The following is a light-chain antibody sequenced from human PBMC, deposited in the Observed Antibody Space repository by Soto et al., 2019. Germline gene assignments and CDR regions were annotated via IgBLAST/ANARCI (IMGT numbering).Light chain of an antibody. V-gene: IGLV2-14*01. J-gene: IGLJ2*01. CDR1: SRDVGGYNY. Sequence: QSALTQPASVSGSPGQSITISCTGTSRDVGGYNYVSWYQQHPGKAPKLMIYDVSNRPSGVSNRFSGSKSGNTASLTISGLQAEYEADYYCSSYTSSSTQVFGGGTKLTVL. CDR3: SSYTSSSTQV. CDR2: DVS.